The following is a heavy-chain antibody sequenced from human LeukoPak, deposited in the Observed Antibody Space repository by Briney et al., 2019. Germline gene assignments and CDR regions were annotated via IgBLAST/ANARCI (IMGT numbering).Heavy chain of an antibody. V-gene: IGHV3-74*01. D-gene: IGHD3-3*01. Sequence: PGGSLRLSCAASGFTFSSYWMHWVRQAPGKGLVWVSRINTDGSSTSYADSVKGRFTVSGDLSKHTLYLQMNSLRAEDTAVYYCAKDRGVFGVAYSLDYWGQGTLVTVSS. CDR3: AKDRGVFGVAYSLDY. CDR2: INTDGSST. CDR1: GFTFSSYW. J-gene: IGHJ4*02.